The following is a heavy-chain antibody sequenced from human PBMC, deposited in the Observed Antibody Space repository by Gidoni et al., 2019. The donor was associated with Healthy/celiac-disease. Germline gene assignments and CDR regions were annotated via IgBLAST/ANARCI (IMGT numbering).Heavy chain of an antibody. D-gene: IGHD3-3*01. Sequence: QVQLQESGPGLVKPSQTLSLTCTVSGGSITSGDYYWSWIRQPAGKGLEWIGRIYTSGSTNYNPSLKSRVTISLDTSKSQFSLRLTSVTAADTAVYYCAREYFDFWSGFYGGFDYWGQGTLVTVSS. J-gene: IGHJ4*02. CDR3: AREYFDFWSGFYGGFDY. V-gene: IGHV4-61*02. CDR2: IYTSGST. CDR1: GGSITSGDYY.